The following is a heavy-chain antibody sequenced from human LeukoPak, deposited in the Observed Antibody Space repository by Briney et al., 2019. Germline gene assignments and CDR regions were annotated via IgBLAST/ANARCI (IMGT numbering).Heavy chain of an antibody. CDR3: ARLVSGLGFDY. Sequence: PGGSLRLSCAASGFTFSSYGMHWVRQAPGKGLEWGAVIWYDGSNKYYADSVKGRFTISIDNSKNTLYLQMNSLRAEDTAVYYCARLVSGLGFDYWGQGTLVTVSS. CDR2: IWYDGSNK. V-gene: IGHV3-33*01. D-gene: IGHD5-12*01. J-gene: IGHJ4*02. CDR1: GFTFSSYG.